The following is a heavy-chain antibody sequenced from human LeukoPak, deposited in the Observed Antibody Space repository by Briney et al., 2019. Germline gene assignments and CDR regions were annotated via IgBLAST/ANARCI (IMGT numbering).Heavy chain of an antibody. V-gene: IGHV3-11*04. Sequence: GGSLRLSCAASGFTFSDYYMSWIRQAPGKGLEWVSYISSSGSTIYYADSVKGRFTISRDNAKNSLYLQMNSLRAEDTAVYYCAREWRYGSGSYYNGEDYWGQGTLVTVSS. J-gene: IGHJ4*02. CDR2: ISSSGSTI. D-gene: IGHD3-10*01. CDR3: AREWRYGSGSYYNGEDY. CDR1: GFTFSDYY.